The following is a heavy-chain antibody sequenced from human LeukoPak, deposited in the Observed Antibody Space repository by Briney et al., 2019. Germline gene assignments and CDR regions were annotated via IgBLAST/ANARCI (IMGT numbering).Heavy chain of an antibody. D-gene: IGHD6-13*01. CDR2: INPNSGGT. V-gene: IGHV1-2*02. CDR1: GYTFTGYY. CDR3: ARDAIAAAGTQLPYYYYYMDV. Sequence: ASVKVSCKASGYTFTGYYMHWVRQAPGQGLEWMGWINPNSGGTNYAQKFQGRVTMTRDTSISTAYMELSRLRSDDTAVYYCARDAIAAAGTQLPYYYYYMDVWGKGTTVTISS. J-gene: IGHJ6*03.